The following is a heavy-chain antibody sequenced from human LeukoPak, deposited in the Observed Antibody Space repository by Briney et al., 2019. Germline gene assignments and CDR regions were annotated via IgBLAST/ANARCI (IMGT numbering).Heavy chain of an antibody. D-gene: IGHD6-13*01. CDR2: INPNSGGT. V-gene: IGHV1-2*02. CDR1: GYTFTGYY. CDR3: ARDAIAAAGTQLPYYYYYMDV. Sequence: ASVKVSCKASGYTFTGYYMHWVRQAPGQGLEWMGWINPNSGGTNYAQKFQGRVTMTRDTSISTAYMELSRLRSDDTAVYYCARDAIAAAGTQLPYYYYYMDVWGKGTTVTISS. J-gene: IGHJ6*03.